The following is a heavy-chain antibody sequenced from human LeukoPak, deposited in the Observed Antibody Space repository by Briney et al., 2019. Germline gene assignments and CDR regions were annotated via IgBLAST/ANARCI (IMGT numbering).Heavy chain of an antibody. CDR2: ISAYNGNT. J-gene: IGHJ4*02. CDR1: GYTFTGYY. Sequence: ASVKVSCKASGYTFTGYYMHWVRQAPGQGLEWMGWISAYNGNTNYAQKLQGRVTMTTDTSMSTAYMELRSLRSDDTAVYYCARDEYRYGGYGHYDYWGQGTLVTVSS. V-gene: IGHV1-18*04. CDR3: ARDEYRYGGYGHYDY. D-gene: IGHD5-12*01.